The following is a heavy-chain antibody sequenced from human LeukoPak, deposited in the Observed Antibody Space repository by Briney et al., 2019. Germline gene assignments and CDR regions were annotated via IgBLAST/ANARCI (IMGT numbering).Heavy chain of an antibody. CDR1: VYTFTSYG. D-gene: IGHD1-7*01. Sequence: ASVKVSCKASVYTFTSYGISWVRQAPGQGLEWMGWISAYNGNTNYAQKLQGRVTMTTDTSTSTAYMELRSLRSDDTPVYDCATSISGTMQKASFQGWFDPWGQGTLVTVSS. CDR2: ISAYNGNT. V-gene: IGHV1-18*04. J-gene: IGHJ5*02. CDR3: ATSISGTMQKASFQGWFDP.